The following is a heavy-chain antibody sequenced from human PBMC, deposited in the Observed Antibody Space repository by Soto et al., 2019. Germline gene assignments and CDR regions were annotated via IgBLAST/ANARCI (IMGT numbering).Heavy chain of an antibody. CDR1: GYTFTSYY. J-gene: IGHJ4*02. CDR2: INPSGGST. Sequence: QVQLVQSGAEVKKPGASVKVSCKASGYTFTSYYMHWVRQAPGQGLEWMGIINPSGGSTSYAQKFQGRVTMTRVTSTSTVYMELSSLRSEDTAVYYCAREVERGYSYGYLEYWGQGTLVTVSS. D-gene: IGHD5-18*01. CDR3: AREVERGYSYGYLEY. V-gene: IGHV1-46*01.